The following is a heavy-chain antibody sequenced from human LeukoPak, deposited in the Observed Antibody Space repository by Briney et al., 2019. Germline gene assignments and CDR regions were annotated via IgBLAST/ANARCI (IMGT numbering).Heavy chain of an antibody. Sequence: SETLSLTCTASGGTISYYYWSWIRQSPGKGLEWIGYIYYSGTTNYNPSLKSRVTISVDTSKNQFSLQLRSVTAADTAVYYCAREEPQTTVPEGMDVWGQGTTVTFSS. CDR2: IYYSGTT. CDR1: GGTISYYY. D-gene: IGHD4-17*01. J-gene: IGHJ6*02. CDR3: AREEPQTTVPEGMDV. V-gene: IGHV4-59*01.